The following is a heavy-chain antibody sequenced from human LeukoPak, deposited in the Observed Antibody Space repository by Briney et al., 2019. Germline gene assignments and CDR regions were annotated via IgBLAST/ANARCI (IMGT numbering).Heavy chain of an antibody. V-gene: IGHV4-4*09. J-gene: IGHJ3*02. CDR3: ARTILRFTGEFDI. Sequence: GTTNCNPSFKSRVTTSVDTSKNQFSLKLSSVTAADTAVYYCARTILRFTGEFDIWGQGTMVTVSS. CDR2: GTT. D-gene: IGHD1-26*01.